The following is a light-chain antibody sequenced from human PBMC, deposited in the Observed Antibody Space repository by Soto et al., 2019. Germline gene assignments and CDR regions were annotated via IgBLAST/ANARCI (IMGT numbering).Light chain of an antibody. V-gene: IGKV3-11*01. CDR2: DAS. CDR3: HQCINWPRT. Sequence: DIVLTQSPATLSLSPGERATLSCRASQSVSSHLAWYQQKPGQAPRLLIYDASNRATGIPGRFTGSGSGTDFTLTISSLGPEDSAVYYCHQCINWPRTFGQGTKLEIK. CDR1: QSVSSH. J-gene: IGKJ2*01.